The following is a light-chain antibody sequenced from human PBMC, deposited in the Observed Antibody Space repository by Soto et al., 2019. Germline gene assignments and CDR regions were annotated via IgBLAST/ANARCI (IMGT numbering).Light chain of an antibody. V-gene: IGLV2-23*01. CDR1: SSDVGSYNL. J-gene: IGLJ1*01. CDR2: EGS. Sequence: QAGVTQPASVSGSPGQSITISCTGTSSDVGSYNLVSWYQQYPGKAPKLMIYEGSKRPSGVSNRFSGSKSGNTASLTISGLQADDEADYYCCSYAGSYVFGAGTKVTVL. CDR3: CSYAGSYV.